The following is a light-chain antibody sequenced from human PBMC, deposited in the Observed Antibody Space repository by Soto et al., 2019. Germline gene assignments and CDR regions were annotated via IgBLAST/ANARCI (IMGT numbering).Light chain of an antibody. CDR2: GAS. Sequence: EIVLTQSPGTLSLSPGERATLSCRASQSVSSSYLAWYQQKPGQAPRLLIYGASGRATGIPDRFSGSGSGTDFTLTISRLEPEDFAVYYCQQYDSSPWTFGQGTKGEIK. CDR1: QSVSSSY. J-gene: IGKJ1*01. CDR3: QQYDSSPWT. V-gene: IGKV3-20*01.